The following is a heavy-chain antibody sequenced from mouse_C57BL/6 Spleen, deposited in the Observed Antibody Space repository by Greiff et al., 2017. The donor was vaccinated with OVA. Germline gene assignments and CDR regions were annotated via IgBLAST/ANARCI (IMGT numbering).Heavy chain of an antibody. D-gene: IGHD1-1*01. Sequence: EVQLQQSGPELVKPGASVKISCKASGYTFTDYYMNWVKQSHGKSLEWIGDINPNNGGTSYNQKFKGKATLTVDKSSSTAYMELRSLTSEDSAVYYGARDYGSSYVPYFDYWGQGTTLTVSS. CDR2: INPNNGGT. V-gene: IGHV1-26*01. CDR3: ARDYGSSYVPYFDY. CDR1: GYTFTDYY. J-gene: IGHJ2*01.